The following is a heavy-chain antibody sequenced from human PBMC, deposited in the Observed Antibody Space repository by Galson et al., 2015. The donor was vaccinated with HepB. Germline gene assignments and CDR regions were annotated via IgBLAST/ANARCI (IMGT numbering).Heavy chain of an antibody. D-gene: IGHD2-15*01. J-gene: IGHJ5*02. CDR2: IYYSGST. V-gene: IGHV4-39*01. CDR1: GGSISSSSYY. Sequence: TLSLTCTVSGGSISSSSYYWGWIRQPPGKGLEWIGSIYYSGSTYYNPSLKSRVTISVDTSKNQFSLKLSSVTAADTAVYYCASRGYCSGGSCYWRAVNWFDPWGQGTLVTVSS. CDR3: ASRGYCSGGSCYWRAVNWFDP.